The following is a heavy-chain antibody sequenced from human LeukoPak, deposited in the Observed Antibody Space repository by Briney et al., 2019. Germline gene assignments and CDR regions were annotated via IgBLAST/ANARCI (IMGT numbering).Heavy chain of an antibody. D-gene: IGHD5-18*01. CDR1: GGTFSSYA. CDR2: IIPILGIA. J-gene: IGHJ5*02. Sequence: ASVKVSCEASGGTFSSYAISWVRQAPGQGLEWMGRIIPILGIANYAQKFQGRVTITADKSTSTAYMELSSLRSEDTAVYYCARAGVSRDTARTNWFDPWGQGTLVTVSS. CDR3: ARAGVSRDTARTNWFDP. V-gene: IGHV1-69*04.